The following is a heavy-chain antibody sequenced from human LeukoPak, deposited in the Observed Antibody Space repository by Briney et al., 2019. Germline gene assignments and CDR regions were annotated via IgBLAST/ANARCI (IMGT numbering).Heavy chain of an antibody. D-gene: IGHD3-10*01. Sequence: SQTLSLTCTVSGGSISSGDYYWRWIRQPPGKGLEWIGYIYYSGSTYYNPSLKSRVTISVDTSKNQFSLKLSSVTAADTAVYYCARVVWYYYGSGNWFDRWGQGTLVTVSS. V-gene: IGHV4-30-4*08. CDR3: ARVVWYYYGSGNWFDR. CDR1: GGSISSGDYY. CDR2: IYYSGST. J-gene: IGHJ5*02.